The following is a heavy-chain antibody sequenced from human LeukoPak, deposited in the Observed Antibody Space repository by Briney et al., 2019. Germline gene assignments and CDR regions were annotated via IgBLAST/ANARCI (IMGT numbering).Heavy chain of an antibody. V-gene: IGHV4-39*01. Sequence: SETLSLTCSVSGGSISNSSYYWGWIRQPPGKGLEWIGTIYYSGSTYHNPSLKSRVIISVDTSKNQFSLKLSSVTAADTAVYYCARQRSKYYYENYWGREPWSPSPQ. D-gene: IGHD3-22*01. CDR1: GGSISNSSYY. J-gene: IGHJ4*02. CDR2: IYYSGST. CDR3: ARQRSKYYYENY.